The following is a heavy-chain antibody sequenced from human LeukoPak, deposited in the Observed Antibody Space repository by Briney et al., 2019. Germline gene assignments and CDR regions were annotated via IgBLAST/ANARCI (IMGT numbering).Heavy chain of an antibody. V-gene: IGHV4-61*02. D-gene: IGHD3-22*01. J-gene: IGHJ4*02. CDR3: ASEDIYDSSGNDY. CDR2: IYTSGNT. CDR1: GGSLSSGSYY. Sequence: SQTLSLTCTVSGGSLSSGSYYWSWIRQPAGKGLEWIGRIYTSGNTNYNPSLKSRVTISVDTSQNQFSLKLSSVTAADTAVYYCASEDIYDSSGNDYWGQGTLVTVSS.